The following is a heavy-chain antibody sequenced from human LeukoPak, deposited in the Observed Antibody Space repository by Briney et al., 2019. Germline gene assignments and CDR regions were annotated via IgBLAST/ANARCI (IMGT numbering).Heavy chain of an antibody. Sequence: GGSLRLSCAASGFTFSSYSMNWVRQAPGKGLEWVSSISSSSYILYADSVKGRFTISRGNAKNSLFLQINSLRAEDTAVYYCARPGPYGDYSHGGQGTMVTVSS. V-gene: IGHV3-21*01. CDR3: ARPGPYGDYSH. CDR2: ISSSSYI. J-gene: IGHJ4*02. CDR1: GFTFSSYS. D-gene: IGHD4-17*01.